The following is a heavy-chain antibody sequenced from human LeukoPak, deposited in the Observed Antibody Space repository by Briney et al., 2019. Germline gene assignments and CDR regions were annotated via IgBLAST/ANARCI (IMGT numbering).Heavy chain of an antibody. CDR3: ARGRPSYGSGSGLTKFDY. CDR2: ISDSSTTI. CDR1: GFTFSSYN. V-gene: IGHV3-48*04. J-gene: IGHJ4*02. Sequence: PGGSLRLSCAASGFTFSSYNMNWVRQAPGKGLEWVSYISDSSTTIYYADSVKGRFTISRDNAKNSLYLQMNSLRAEDTAVYYCARGRPSYGSGSGLTKFDYWGQGTLVTVSS. D-gene: IGHD3-10*01.